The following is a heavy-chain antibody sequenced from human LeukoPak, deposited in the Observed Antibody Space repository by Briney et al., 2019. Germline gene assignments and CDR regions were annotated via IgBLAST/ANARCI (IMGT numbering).Heavy chain of an antibody. CDR3: ARRWNYGRNYYIDV. D-gene: IGHD1-7*01. CDR2: INDSGTI. V-gene: IGHV4-34*01. J-gene: IGHJ6*03. CDR1: GGSFSNYC. Sequence: SETLSLTCAVYGGSFSNYCWSCIRQSPGKGLEWIGEINDSGTINYNPSLMSRVTISVDKSKNQFSLKLSSVTAADTAVYYCARRWNYGRNYYIDVWGKGATVSVSS.